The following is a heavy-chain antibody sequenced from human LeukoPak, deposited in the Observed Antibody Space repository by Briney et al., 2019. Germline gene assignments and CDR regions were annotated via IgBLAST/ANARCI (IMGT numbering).Heavy chain of an antibody. J-gene: IGHJ6*02. D-gene: IGHD3-9*01. Sequence: PSETLSLTCAVFGGSFSGYYWSWIRQSPEKGLEWIGEMSHTGATNYNPSLKSRVTVSVDTSKKQFSLNLRSVTAADAAVYYCARGLHYNILTGGMDVWGQGTTVIVSS. CDR1: GGSFSGYY. CDR3: ARGLHYNILTGGMDV. V-gene: IGHV4-34*01. CDR2: MSHTGAT.